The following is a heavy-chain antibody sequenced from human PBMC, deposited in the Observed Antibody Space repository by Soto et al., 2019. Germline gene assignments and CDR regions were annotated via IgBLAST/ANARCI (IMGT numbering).Heavy chain of an antibody. Sequence: GGSLRLSCAASGFTFSSYSMNWVRQAPGKGLEWVSYISSSSSTIYYADSVKGRFTISRDNAKNSLYLQMNSLRAEDTAVYYCARDVGVSGWYFDLWGRGTLVTVSS. CDR2: ISSSSSTI. CDR1: GFTFSSYS. J-gene: IGHJ2*01. V-gene: IGHV3-48*04. D-gene: IGHD2-15*01. CDR3: ARDVGVSGWYFDL.